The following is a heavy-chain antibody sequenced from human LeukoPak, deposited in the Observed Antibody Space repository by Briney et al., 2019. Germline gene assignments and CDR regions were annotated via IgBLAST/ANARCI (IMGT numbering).Heavy chain of an antibody. CDR1: GGSISSYY. J-gene: IGHJ2*01. CDR2: IYTSGST. CDR3: ARDVRRWLPQSGWYFDL. D-gene: IGHD5-24*01. V-gene: IGHV4-4*07. Sequence: SETLSLTCTVSGGSISSYYWSWIRQSPGKGLEWIGRIYTSGSTNYNPSLKSRVTISADTSKNQFSLKLSSVTAADTAVYYCARDVRRWLPQSGWYFDLWGRGTLVTVSS.